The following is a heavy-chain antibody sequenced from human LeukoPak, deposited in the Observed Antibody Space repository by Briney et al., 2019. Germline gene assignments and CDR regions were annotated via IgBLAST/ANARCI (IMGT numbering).Heavy chain of an antibody. CDR2: INPNSGGT. J-gene: IGHJ5*02. D-gene: IGHD3-9*01. CDR1: GYTFTGYY. Sequence: AAVKVSCKASGYTFTGYYMHWVRQAPGQGLEWMGWINPNSGGTNYAQKFQGRVTMTRDTSISTAYMELSRLRSDDTAVYYCARARYFDWLPQYNWFDPWGQGTLVTVSS. CDR3: ARARYFDWLPQYNWFDP. V-gene: IGHV1-2*02.